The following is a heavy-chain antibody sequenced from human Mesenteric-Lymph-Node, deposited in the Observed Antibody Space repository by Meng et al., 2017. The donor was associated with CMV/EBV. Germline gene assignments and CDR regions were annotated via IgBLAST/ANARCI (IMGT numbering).Heavy chain of an antibody. CDR1: GFTVSSNY. D-gene: IGHD2-2*01. J-gene: IGHJ4*02. V-gene: IGHV3-49*04. CDR2: IRSKAYGGTT. Sequence: GESLKISCAASGFTVSSNYMSWVRQAPGKGLEWVGFIRSKAYGGTTEYAASVKGRFTISRDDSKSIAYLQMNSLKTEDTAVYYCTRGCSSTSCYDYWGQGTLVTVSS. CDR3: TRGCSSTSCYDY.